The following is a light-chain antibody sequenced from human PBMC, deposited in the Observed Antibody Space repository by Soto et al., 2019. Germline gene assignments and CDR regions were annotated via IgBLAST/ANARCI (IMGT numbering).Light chain of an antibody. CDR1: QSVSSY. CDR3: QQRSNWPPLLT. Sequence: EIVLTQSPATLSLSPGERATLSCRASQSVSSYLAWYQQKPGQAPRLLIYDASNRATGIPARFSGSGSGTDFTLTISSLEPEDFAVHYCQQRSNWPPLLTFGGGTKVEIK. CDR2: DAS. J-gene: IGKJ4*01. V-gene: IGKV3-11*01.